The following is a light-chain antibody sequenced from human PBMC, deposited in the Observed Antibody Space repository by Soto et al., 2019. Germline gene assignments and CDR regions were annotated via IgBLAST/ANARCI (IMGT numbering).Light chain of an antibody. CDR2: GAS. Sequence: EIVLTQSPGTLSLSPGERATLSCRASQSVSSSYLAWYQQKPGQAPRLLIYGASSRATGIPDRFSGSESGTDFTLTISRLESEDFAVYYCQQYARLPYTFGQGTKVEIK. CDR3: QQYARLPYT. CDR1: QSVSSSY. J-gene: IGKJ2*01. V-gene: IGKV3-20*01.